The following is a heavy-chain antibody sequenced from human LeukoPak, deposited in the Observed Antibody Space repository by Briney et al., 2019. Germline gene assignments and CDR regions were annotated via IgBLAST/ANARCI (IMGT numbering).Heavy chain of an antibody. CDR1: GFTLSDYY. CDR2: ISSSGSTI. V-gene: IGHV3-11*01. J-gene: IGHJ3*02. CDR3: ARDQESDDAFDI. Sequence: GGSLRLSCAASGFTLSDYYMSWIRQAPGKGLEWVSYISSSGSTIYYADSVKGRFTISRDNAKNSLYLQMNSLRAEDTAVYYCARDQESDDAFDIWGQGTMVTVSS.